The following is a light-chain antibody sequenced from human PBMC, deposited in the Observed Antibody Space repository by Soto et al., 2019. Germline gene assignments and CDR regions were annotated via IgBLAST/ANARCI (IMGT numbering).Light chain of an antibody. CDR2: KAS. CDR1: QSISSW. J-gene: IGKJ1*01. V-gene: IGKV1-5*03. CDR3: QQYKSHRRT. Sequence: DIQMTQSPSTLSASVGDRFTITCRASQSISSWLAWYQQKPGKAPKLLIYKASSLESGVPSRFSGSGSGTEFTLTISSLQPDDFATYYCQQYKSHRRTFGQGTKVDIK.